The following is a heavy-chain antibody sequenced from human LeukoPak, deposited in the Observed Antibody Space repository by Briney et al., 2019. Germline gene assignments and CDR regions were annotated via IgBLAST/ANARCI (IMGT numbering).Heavy chain of an antibody. D-gene: IGHD1-26*01. Sequence: GGSLRLSCAASGFTFSSYAMSWVRQAPGKGLEWVAVISYDGSNKYYADSVKGRFTISRDNSKNTLYLQMNSLRAEDTAVYYCAKLGAVHFDYWGQGTLVTVSS. CDR1: GFTFSSYA. J-gene: IGHJ4*02. CDR2: ISYDGSNK. V-gene: IGHV3-30*18. CDR3: AKLGAVHFDY.